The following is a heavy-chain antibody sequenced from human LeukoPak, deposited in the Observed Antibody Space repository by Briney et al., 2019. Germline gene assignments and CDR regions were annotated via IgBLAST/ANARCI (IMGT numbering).Heavy chain of an antibody. J-gene: IGHJ6*02. Sequence: SETLSLTCAVYGGSFSGYYWSWIRQPPGKGLEWIGEINHSGSTNYNPSLKSRVTISVDTSKNQFSLKLSSVTAADTAVCYCARGPQYYDILTGYSYYYYGMDVWGQGTTVTVSS. CDR1: GGSFSGYY. D-gene: IGHD3-9*01. CDR3: ARGPQYYDILTGYSYYYYGMDV. CDR2: INHSGST. V-gene: IGHV4-34*01.